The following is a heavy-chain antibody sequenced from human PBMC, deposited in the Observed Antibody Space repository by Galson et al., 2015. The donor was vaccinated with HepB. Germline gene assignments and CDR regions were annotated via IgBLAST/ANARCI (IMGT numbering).Heavy chain of an antibody. V-gene: IGHV4-59*08. J-gene: IGHJ4*02. CDR2: IYYSGNT. CDR3: ARQIPDYGDPSGDS. CDR1: GGSISTYY. D-gene: IGHD4-17*01. Sequence: SETLSLTCTVSGGSISTYYWSWIRQPPGKELEWIGYIYYSGNTLYNPSLQSRVTISVDRSQNQFSLKLSSVTAADTAVYYCARQIPDYGDPSGDSWGQGTVVIVTS.